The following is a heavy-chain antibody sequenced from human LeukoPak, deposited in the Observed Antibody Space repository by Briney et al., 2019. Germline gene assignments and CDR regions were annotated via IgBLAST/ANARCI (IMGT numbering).Heavy chain of an antibody. Sequence: SETLSLTCTVSGGSITSGSYYWGWIRQPPGKGLEWIGSIYYRGRTYYNPSLKSRVTVSVDTSKNQLSLKLSSVTAADTAVYYCARAGYCSSTTCPDAFDIWGQGTKVTVSS. J-gene: IGHJ3*02. V-gene: IGHV4-39*07. D-gene: IGHD2-2*01. CDR1: GGSITSGSYY. CDR3: ARAGYCSSTTCPDAFDI. CDR2: IYYRGRT.